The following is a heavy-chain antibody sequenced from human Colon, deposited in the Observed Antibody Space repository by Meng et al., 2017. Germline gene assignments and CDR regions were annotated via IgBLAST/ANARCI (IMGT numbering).Heavy chain of an antibody. J-gene: IGHJ4*02. V-gene: IGHV1-2*06. CDR1: GYTFTGYY. CDR2: INPNSGGT. D-gene: IGHD4-23*01. Sequence: QVWLVQAGAGVKKPGASVNVSCKASGYTFTGYYMHWVRQAPGQGLEWMGRINPNSGGTNYAQKFQGRVTMTRDTSISTAYMELSRPRSDDTAVYYCARENGGSDDYGGNFDYWGQGTLVTVSS. CDR3: ARENGGSDDYGGNFDY.